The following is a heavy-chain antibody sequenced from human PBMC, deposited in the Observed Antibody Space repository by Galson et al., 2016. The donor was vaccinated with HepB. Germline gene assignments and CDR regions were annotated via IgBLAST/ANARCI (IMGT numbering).Heavy chain of an antibody. D-gene: IGHD2/OR15-2a*01. CDR3: ARKNEYCPPVDCSVDY. J-gene: IGHJ4*02. CDR1: GFTFRNYG. Sequence: SLRLSCAASGFTFRNYGMTWVRQAPGKGLEVVSSISRSGDSTDYADSVKGRFTISRDKSNSMLFLQMSSLRADDTAVYYCARKNEYCPPVDCSVDYWGRGTLVSVSS. V-gene: IGHV3-23*01. CDR2: ISRSGDST.